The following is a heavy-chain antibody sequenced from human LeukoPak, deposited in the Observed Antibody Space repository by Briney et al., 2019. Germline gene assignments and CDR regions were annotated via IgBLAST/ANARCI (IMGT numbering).Heavy chain of an antibody. D-gene: IGHD3-3*01. CDR3: ARVEGYDFWSGLSRRASRHYYYYGMDV. V-gene: IGHV3-30-3*01. CDR2: ISYDGSNK. Sequence: PGGSLRLSCAASGFTFSSYAMHWVRQAPGKGLEWVAVISYDGSNKYYADSVKGRFTISRDNSKNTLYLQMNSLRAEDTAVYYCARVEGYDFWSGLSRRASRHYYYYGMDVWGQGTTVTVSS. CDR1: GFTFSSYA. J-gene: IGHJ6*02.